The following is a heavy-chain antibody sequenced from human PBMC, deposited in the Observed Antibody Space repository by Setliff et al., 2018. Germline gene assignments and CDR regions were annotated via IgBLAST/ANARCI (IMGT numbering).Heavy chain of an antibody. CDR3: ASALIRRVAVAGKSQFDY. D-gene: IGHD6-19*01. J-gene: IGHJ4*01. CDR1: GGFSTHA. CDR2: IIPILGTT. Sequence: GASVKVSCKASGGFSTHAISWVRQVPGQGLEWMGGIIPILGTTDYAQNFQGRVTITTDESTSSAYLEMSNLRSEDTAVYYRASALIRRVAVAGKSQFDYWGQGTLVTVSS. V-gene: IGHV1-69*05.